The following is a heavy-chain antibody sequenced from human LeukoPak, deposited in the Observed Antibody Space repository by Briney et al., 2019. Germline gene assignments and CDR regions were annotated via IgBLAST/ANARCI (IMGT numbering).Heavy chain of an antibody. CDR1: HYSISCPYF. D-gene: IGHD5-12*01. Sequence: SETLSLTCAVSHYSISCPYFWVWIRQPPGKGLEWIGSIYHTGRTNYNPSINSRVTMSLDTSKNQFSLNLNSVTAADTAVYHCARVYSGSTWYYFDYWGQGILVTVSS. CDR3: ARVYSGSTWYYFDY. V-gene: IGHV4-38-2*01. J-gene: IGHJ4*02. CDR2: IYHTGRT.